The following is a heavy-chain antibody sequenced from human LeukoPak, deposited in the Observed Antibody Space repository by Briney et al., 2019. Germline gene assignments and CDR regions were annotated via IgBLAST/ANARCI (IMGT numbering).Heavy chain of an antibody. D-gene: IGHD3-22*01. CDR2: ISGSGGST. CDR1: GFTFSSYA. CDR3: AKKSAITMIVVVIPNFDY. Sequence: GGSLRLSCAASGFTFSSYAMSWVRQAPGKGLEWVSAISGSGGSTYYADSVKGRFTISRDNSKNSLYLQMNGLRAEDTAVYYCAKKSAITMIVVVIPNFDYWGQGTLVTVSS. J-gene: IGHJ4*02. V-gene: IGHV3-23*01.